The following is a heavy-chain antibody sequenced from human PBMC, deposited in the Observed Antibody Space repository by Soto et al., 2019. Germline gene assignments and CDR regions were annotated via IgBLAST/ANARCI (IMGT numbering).Heavy chain of an antibody. CDR2: ISYDGSNK. J-gene: IGHJ4*02. V-gene: IGHV3-30*18. CDR3: AKDGRQLAPDY. D-gene: IGHD6-6*01. CDR1: GFTFSSYG. Sequence: PGGSLRLSCAASGFTFSSYGMHWVRQAPGKGLEWVAVISYDGSNKYYADSVKGRFTISRDNSKNTLYLQMNSLRAEDTAVYYCAKDGRQLAPDYWGQGTLVTVSS.